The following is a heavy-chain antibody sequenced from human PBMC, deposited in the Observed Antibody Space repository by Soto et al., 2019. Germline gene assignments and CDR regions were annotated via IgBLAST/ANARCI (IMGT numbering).Heavy chain of an antibody. J-gene: IGHJ3*02. D-gene: IGHD3-10*01. V-gene: IGHV6-1*01. CDR2: TYYRSKWYN. Sequence: SQTLSLTCAISGDSVSSNSAAWNWIRKSPSRGLEWLGRTYYRSKWYNDYAVSVKSRITINPDTSKNQFSLQLNSVTPEDTAVYYCARSRGRGWFGEDGHAFDIWGQGTMVTVSS. CDR3: ARSRGRGWFGEDGHAFDI. CDR1: GDSVSSNSAA.